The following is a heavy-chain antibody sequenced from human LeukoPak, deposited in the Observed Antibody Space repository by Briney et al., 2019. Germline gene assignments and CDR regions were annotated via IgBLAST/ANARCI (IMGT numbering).Heavy chain of an antibody. D-gene: IGHD5-12*01. V-gene: IGHV3-15*01. CDR2: IRNDRIT. Sequence: GGSLRLSCVLSGLTFSDAWMSWVRQAPGKGLEWVGRIRNDRITDYAAPVQGRFSISRDNSKNTFYLQMNSLRTEDTGMYFRTWMATIFTVDYWGQGTLVTISS. CDR1: GLTFSDAW. CDR3: TWMATIFTVDY. J-gene: IGHJ4*02.